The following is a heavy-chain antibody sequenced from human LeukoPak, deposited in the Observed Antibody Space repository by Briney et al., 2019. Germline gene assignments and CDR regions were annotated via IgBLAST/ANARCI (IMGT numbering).Heavy chain of an antibody. CDR1: GGSISSYY. CDR2: TYSSGST. J-gene: IGHJ6*03. Sequence: PSETLSLTCTVPGGSISSYYWSWIRQPPGKGLEWIGRTYSSGSTNYNPSLRSRVTMSVATSKNQFSLKLSSVTAADTAVYYCARGYNCVSPTRKFYYMDVWGKGTTVTVPS. D-gene: IGHD1-20*01. V-gene: IGHV4-4*07. CDR3: ARGYNCVSPTRKFYYMDV.